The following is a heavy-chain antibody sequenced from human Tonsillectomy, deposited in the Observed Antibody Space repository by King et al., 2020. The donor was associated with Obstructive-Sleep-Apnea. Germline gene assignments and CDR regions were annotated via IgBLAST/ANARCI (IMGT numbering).Heavy chain of an antibody. CDR3: ARLGIAVAGTGFDY. Sequence: VQLQESGPGLVKPSETLSLTCTVSVGSISSYYWSWIRQPPGKGLEWIGYIYFRGSTNYNPAPKSRVTISVDTSKNQFSLKLSSVTAADTAVYYCARLGIAVAGTGFDYWGQGTLVTVSS. CDR1: VGSISSYY. CDR2: IYFRGST. D-gene: IGHD6-19*01. J-gene: IGHJ4*02. V-gene: IGHV4-59*01.